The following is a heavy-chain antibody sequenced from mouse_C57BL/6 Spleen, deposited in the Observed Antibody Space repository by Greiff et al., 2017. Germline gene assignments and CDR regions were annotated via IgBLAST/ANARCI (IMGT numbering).Heavy chain of an antibody. V-gene: IGHV5-4*01. CDR1: GFTFSSYA. CDR3: ARAGSRDAMDY. CDR2: ISDGGSYT. Sequence: EVQVVESGGGLVKPGGSLKLSCAASGFTFSSYAMSWVRQTPEKRLEWVATISDGGSYTYYPDNVKGRFTISRDNAKNNLYLQMSHLKSEDTAMYDCARAGSRDAMDYWGQGTSVTVSS. J-gene: IGHJ4*01. D-gene: IGHD1-1*01.